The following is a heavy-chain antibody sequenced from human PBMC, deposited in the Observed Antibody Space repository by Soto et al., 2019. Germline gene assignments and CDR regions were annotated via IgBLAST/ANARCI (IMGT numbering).Heavy chain of an antibody. CDR2: VSYGGSDQ. D-gene: IGHD6-13*01. CDR3: ARHPERIAQIGWFDP. CDR1: GFTFSSYG. V-gene: IGHV3-30*03. J-gene: IGHJ5*02. Sequence: GGSLRLSCAASGFTFSSYGMHWLRQAPGKGLEWVAVVSYGGSDQFYADSVKGRYTISRDNFKNTVYLQMNSLRAEDTAVYYCARHPERIAQIGWFDPWGQGTLVTVS.